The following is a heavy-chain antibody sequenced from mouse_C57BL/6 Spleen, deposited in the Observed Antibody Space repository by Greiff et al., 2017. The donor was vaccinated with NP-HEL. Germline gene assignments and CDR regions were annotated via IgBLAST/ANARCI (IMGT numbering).Heavy chain of an antibody. CDR1: GYTFTSYW. V-gene: IGHV1-5*01. CDR3: TREGDYGNYEFAY. J-gene: IGHJ3*01. Sequence: VQLQQSGTVLARPGASVKMSCKTSGYTFTSYWMHWVKQRPGQGLEWIGAIYPGNSDTSYNQKFKGKAKLTAVTSASTAYMELSSLTNEDSAVYYCTREGDYGNYEFAYWGQGTLVTVSA. D-gene: IGHD2-1*01. CDR2: IYPGNSDT.